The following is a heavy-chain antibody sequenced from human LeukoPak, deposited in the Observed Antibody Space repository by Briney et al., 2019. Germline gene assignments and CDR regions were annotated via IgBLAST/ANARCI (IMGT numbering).Heavy chain of an antibody. CDR1: GGSISSYY. Sequence: ETLSLTCTVSGGSISSYYWSWIRQPPGKGLEWVSNISGSGSGGSTYYADSAKGRFTISRDNSKNTLYLQMNSLRAEDTAVYYCAKSGYNRFDYWGQGTLVTVSS. CDR2: ISGSGSGGST. D-gene: IGHD5-24*01. CDR3: AKSGYNRFDY. J-gene: IGHJ4*02. V-gene: IGHV3-23*01.